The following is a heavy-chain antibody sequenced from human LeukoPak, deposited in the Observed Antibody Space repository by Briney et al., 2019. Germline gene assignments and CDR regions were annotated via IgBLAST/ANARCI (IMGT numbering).Heavy chain of an antibody. CDR3: ARDALHYYDSSGYYYHHNWFDP. CDR2: ISYDRSNK. V-gene: IGHV3-30-3*01. CDR1: GFTFSSYA. D-gene: IGHD3-22*01. J-gene: IGHJ5*02. Sequence: PGRSLRLSCAASGFTFSSYAMHWVRQAPGKGLEWVAVISYDRSNKYYADSVKGRFTISRDNSKNTLYLQMNSLRAEDTAVYYCARDALHYYDSSGYYYHHNWFDPWGQGTLVTVSS.